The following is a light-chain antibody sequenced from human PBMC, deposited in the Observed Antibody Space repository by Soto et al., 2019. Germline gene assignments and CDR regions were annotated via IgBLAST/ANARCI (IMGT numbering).Light chain of an antibody. CDR2: RNN. CDR3: TVWDDSLRGRL. CDR1: SSNIGSNY. V-gene: IGLV1-47*01. J-gene: IGLJ2*01. Sequence: QSVLTQPPSASGTPGQRVTNSCSGSSSNIGSNYVYWYQQLPGTAPQLLIYRNNQRPSGVPGRFSGTKSGTSASLAISALRSEDEADYYCTVWDDSLRGRLFGGGTKLTVL.